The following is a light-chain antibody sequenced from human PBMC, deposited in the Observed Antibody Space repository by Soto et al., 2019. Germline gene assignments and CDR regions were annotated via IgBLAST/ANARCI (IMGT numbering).Light chain of an antibody. J-gene: IGKJ1*01. CDR1: QSISTW. CDR3: QQYETDSRT. CDR2: DAS. Sequence: DIQMTQSPSALSASIGDRVTITCRASQSISTWLAWYQHQPGKAPKLLIYDASGLESGVPSRFSGSGSGTEFTLTISSLQPDDFATYYCQQYETDSRTFGQGTKVEFK. V-gene: IGKV1-5*01.